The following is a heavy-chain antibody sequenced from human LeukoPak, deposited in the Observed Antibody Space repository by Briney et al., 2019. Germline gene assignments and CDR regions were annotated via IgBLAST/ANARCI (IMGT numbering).Heavy chain of an antibody. CDR2: IKLDGSEK. D-gene: IGHD3-3*01. J-gene: IGHJ4*02. CDR3: ARDQYDTWSRRGNFDS. CDR1: GFTFGKYW. V-gene: IGHV3-7*03. Sequence: GGSLRLSCVASGFTFGKYWKSWVRQAPGKGLEWVANIKLDGSEKNYVDSVKGRFTISRDNTKNSLYLQMNSLRAEDTAAFYCARDQYDTWSRRGNFDSWGQGTLVIVSS.